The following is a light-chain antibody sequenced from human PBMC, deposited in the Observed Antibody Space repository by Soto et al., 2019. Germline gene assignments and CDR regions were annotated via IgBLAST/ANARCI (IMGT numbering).Light chain of an antibody. CDR1: QSVSATY. CDR2: GAS. J-gene: IGKJ2*01. CDR3: QLYVSSPMYT. V-gene: IGKV3-20*01. Sequence: EIVLTQSPGTLSLSPGERATLSCRASQSVSATYLAWYQQKPGQAPRLLIYGASNRATGVPDRFTGSGSGTDFSLTISRLEPEDVAVYFCQLYVSSPMYTFGQGTKLEIK.